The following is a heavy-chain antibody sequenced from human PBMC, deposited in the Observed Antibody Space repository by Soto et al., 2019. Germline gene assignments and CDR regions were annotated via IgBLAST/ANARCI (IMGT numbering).Heavy chain of an antibody. J-gene: IGHJ2*01. CDR1: GFTFSSYA. Sequence: QVQLVESGGGVVQPGRSLRLSCAASGFTFSSYAMHWVRQAPGKGLEWVAVITHDGSNKNNADSVKGRFTISRDNSKNTLYLKRNSMSAEATAEYYCAILLWRDDYNWGYFDLWGRGPLVTVSS. CDR2: ITHDGSNK. CDR3: AILLWRDDYNWGYFDL. V-gene: IGHV3-30-3*01. D-gene: IGHD4-4*01.